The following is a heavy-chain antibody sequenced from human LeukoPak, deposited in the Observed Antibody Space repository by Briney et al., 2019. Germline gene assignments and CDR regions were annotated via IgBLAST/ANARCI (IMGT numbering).Heavy chain of an antibody. D-gene: IGHD4-17*01. CDR1: GFTFNNYV. V-gene: IGHV3-23*01. CDR3: ATDYADYVGYFFFDY. CDR2: ISGGGETT. J-gene: IGHJ4*02. Sequence: PGGSLRLSCAASGFTFNNYVMNWVRQAPGKGLEWVSSISGGGETTYYADSAKGRFTISSDNSQNTLYLQMNSLRAEDTAVYYCATDYADYVGYFFFDYWAQGTLVTVSS.